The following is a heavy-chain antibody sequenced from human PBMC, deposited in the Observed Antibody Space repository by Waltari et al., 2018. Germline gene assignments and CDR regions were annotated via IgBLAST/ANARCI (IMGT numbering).Heavy chain of an antibody. V-gene: IGHV2-70*04. J-gene: IGHJ4*02. D-gene: IGHD6-6*01. CDR1: GFSLSTSGMR. CDR3: ARSVAARRIGEFDY. CDR2: MHWEDAK. Sequence: QVTLKESGPALVKPTQTLTLTCTFSGFSLSTSGMRVSWIRQPPGKALQWPARMHWEDAKFHSPSLKTRLTISKDTSKNQVVLTMTNMDPVDTATYYCARSVAARRIGEFDYWGQGTLVTVSS.